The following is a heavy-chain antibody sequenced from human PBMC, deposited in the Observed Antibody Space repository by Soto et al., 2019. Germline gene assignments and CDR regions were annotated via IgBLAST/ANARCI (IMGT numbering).Heavy chain of an antibody. CDR3: ASFRARNWNSR. J-gene: IGHJ6*04. CDR1: GCSISISSYY. D-gene: IGHD1-7*01. V-gene: IGHV4-39*01. CDR2: IYYSGST. Sequence: PSETLSLTCTVSGCSISISSYYWCWIRQPPGKGLEWIGSIYYSGSTYYNPSLKSRVTISVDTSKNQFSLKLSSVTAADTAVYYCASFRARNWNSRWGKGTTVTVSS.